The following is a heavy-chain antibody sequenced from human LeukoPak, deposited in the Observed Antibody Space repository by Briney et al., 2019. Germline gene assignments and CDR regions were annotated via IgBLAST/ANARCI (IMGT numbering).Heavy chain of an antibody. J-gene: IGHJ5*02. D-gene: IGHD1-14*01. V-gene: IGHV4-4*02. CDR3: ARLTRSGGMTFWFDP. CDR2: IYYSGST. Sequence: SETLSLTCAVSGGSISRSNWWSWVRQPPGKGLEWIGEIYYSGSTNYNPSLKSRVTISIDKSKNQFSLKLSSVTAADTAVYYCARLTRSGGMTFWFDPWGQGTLVTVSS. CDR1: GGSISRSNW.